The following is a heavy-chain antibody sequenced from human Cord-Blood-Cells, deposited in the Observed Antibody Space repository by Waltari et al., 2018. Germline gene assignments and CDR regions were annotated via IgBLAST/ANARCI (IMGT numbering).Heavy chain of an antibody. Sequence: QVQLQQWGAGLLKPSETLSLTCAVYGGSFSGYYWSWIRQPPGKGLEWIGEINHSGSTNSNPSLKSRVTISVDTSKTQFSLKLSSVTAADTAVYYCARGRRDIVVVPAAIWFDPWGQGTLVTVSS. CDR3: ARGRRDIVVVPAAIWFDP. D-gene: IGHD2-2*01. CDR2: INHSGST. V-gene: IGHV4-34*01. CDR1: GGSFSGYY. J-gene: IGHJ5*02.